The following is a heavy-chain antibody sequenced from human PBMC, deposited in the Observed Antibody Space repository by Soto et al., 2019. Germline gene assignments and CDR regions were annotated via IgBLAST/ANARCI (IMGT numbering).Heavy chain of an antibody. D-gene: IGHD3-10*01. J-gene: IGHJ5*02. CDR3: ARDRAAYYYGSGPFDP. CDR2: ISYDGSNK. Sequence: QVQLVESGGGVVQPGGSLRLSCAASGFTFSSYAMHWVRQAPGKGLEWVAVISYDGSNKYYADSVKGRFTISRDNSKNTLYLQMNSLRAEDTAVYYCARDRAAYYYGSGPFDPWGQGTLVTVSS. CDR1: GFTFSSYA. V-gene: IGHV3-30-3*01.